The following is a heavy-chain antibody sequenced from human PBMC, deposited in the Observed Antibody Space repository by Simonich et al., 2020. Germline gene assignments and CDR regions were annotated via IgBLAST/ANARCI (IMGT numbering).Heavy chain of an antibody. D-gene: IGHD6-13*01. Sequence: EVQLVESGGGLVKPGGSLRLSCAASGFTCSSYSMNWVRQAPGKGLELGCSIIICIRYQYYATSVKGQFTISRDNAKNSLYLQKNSLRAEDTAVYYCARDSSSWYYFDYWGQGTLVTVSS. V-gene: IGHV3-21*01. CDR3: ARDSSSWYYFDY. CDR2: IIICIRYQ. CDR1: GFTCSSYS. J-gene: IGHJ4*02.